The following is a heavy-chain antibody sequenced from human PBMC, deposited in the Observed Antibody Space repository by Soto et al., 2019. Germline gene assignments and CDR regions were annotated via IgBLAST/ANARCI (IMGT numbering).Heavy chain of an antibody. V-gene: IGHV3-30*18. J-gene: IGHJ6*02. CDR3: AKDIAARPDESKTRYDYYYYGMDV. Sequence: QVQLVESGGGVVQPGRSLRLSCAASGFTFSSYGMHWVRQAPGKGLEWVAVISYDGSNKYYADSVKGRFTISRDNSKNTLYLQMNSLRAEDTAVYYCAKDIAARPDESKTRYDYYYYGMDVWGQGTTVTVSS. CDR1: GFTFSSYG. CDR2: ISYDGSNK. D-gene: IGHD6-6*01.